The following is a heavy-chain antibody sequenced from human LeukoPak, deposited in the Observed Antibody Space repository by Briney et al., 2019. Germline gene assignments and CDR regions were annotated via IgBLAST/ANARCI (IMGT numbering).Heavy chain of an antibody. CDR3: AKGRRGRVTMIVVVITSYYFDY. CDR1: GFTFSSYA. CDR2: ISGSGGST. Sequence: GGSLRLSCAASGFTFSSYAMSWVRQAPGKGLEWVSAISGSGGSTYYADSVKGRFTISRDNSKNTLYLQMNSLRAEDTAVYYCAKGRRGRVTMIVVVITSYYFDYWGQGTLVTVPS. J-gene: IGHJ4*02. D-gene: IGHD3-22*01. V-gene: IGHV3-23*01.